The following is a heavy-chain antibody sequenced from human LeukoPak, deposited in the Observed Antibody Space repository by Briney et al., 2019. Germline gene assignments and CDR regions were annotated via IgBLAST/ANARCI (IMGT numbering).Heavy chain of an antibody. J-gene: IGHJ4*02. CDR1: SGSLTSYF. Sequence: SSETLSLTCTVSSGSLTSYFWNWIRQPPGKGLEWIGYIYYSGSTNYNPSLKSRVTISVDTSKNQFSLKLSSVTAADTAVYYCARLFSGSYYVSEWGQGTLVTVSS. CDR2: IYYSGST. CDR3: ARLFSGSYYVSE. D-gene: IGHD1-26*01. V-gene: IGHV4-59*08.